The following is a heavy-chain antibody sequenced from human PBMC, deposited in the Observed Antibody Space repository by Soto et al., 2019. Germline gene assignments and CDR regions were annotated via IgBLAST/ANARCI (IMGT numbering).Heavy chain of an antibody. CDR1: GFTFSNYA. J-gene: IGHJ5*02. Sequence: QVQLVESGGGVVQPGRSLRLSCVASGFTFSNYAVHWVRQAPGKGLEWVAIISYDGSNEFYADSVKGRFTISRDNSKNTLYLQMNSLRPDDTAVYYCAREQPTDGFAPWGQGTLVTVSS. CDR3: AREQPTDGFAP. V-gene: IGHV3-30-3*01. CDR2: ISYDGSNE. D-gene: IGHD4-17*01.